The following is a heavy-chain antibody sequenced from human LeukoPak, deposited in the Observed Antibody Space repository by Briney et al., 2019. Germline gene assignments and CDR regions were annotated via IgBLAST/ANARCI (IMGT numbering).Heavy chain of an antibody. D-gene: IGHD6-19*01. CDR2: VNHSGST. J-gene: IGHJ4*02. CDR1: GGSFSGYY. CDR3: VRALSKSSSGWYSSRGGLDY. Sequence: TSETLSLTCAVYGGSFSGYYWSWIRQPPGKGLEWIGEVNHSGSTNYNPSLKSRVTISVDTSKNQFSLKLSSVTAADTAVYYCVRALSKSSSGWYSSRGGLDYWGQGTLVTVSS. V-gene: IGHV4-34*01.